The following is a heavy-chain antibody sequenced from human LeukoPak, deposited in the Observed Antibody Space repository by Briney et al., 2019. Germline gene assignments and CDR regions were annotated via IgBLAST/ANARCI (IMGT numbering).Heavy chain of an antibody. Sequence: GGSLRLSCAASGFTFSSFWMSWVRQAPGKGLEWVANIKQDGSDKNYVDSVKGRFTISRDNAKNSLYLQMNSLRAEDTAVYYCANDSPFGGYWGQGTLVTVSS. V-gene: IGHV3-7*03. D-gene: IGHD3-16*01. J-gene: IGHJ4*02. CDR1: GFTFSSFW. CDR3: ANDSPFGGY. CDR2: IKQDGSDK.